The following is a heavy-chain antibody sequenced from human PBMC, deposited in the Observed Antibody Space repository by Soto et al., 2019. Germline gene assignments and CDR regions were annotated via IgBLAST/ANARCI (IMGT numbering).Heavy chain of an antibody. CDR3: ARLWTTVTCGF. V-gene: IGHV3-7*04. Sequence: EVQLVESGGGWVQPGGSLRLACAASGFTFSRSWMSCVRQAPGKGLEWVANIKPDGSEKNYVDTVKGRVTISRDNAKNSLYLQVNSRRTEDTAVYYCARLWTTVTCGFWGQGSHVIVSS. CDR1: GFTFSRSW. CDR2: IKPDGSEK. J-gene: IGHJ4*02. D-gene: IGHD4-17*01.